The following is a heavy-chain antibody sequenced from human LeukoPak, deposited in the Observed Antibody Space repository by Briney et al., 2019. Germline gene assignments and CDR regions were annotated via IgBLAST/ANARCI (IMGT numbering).Heavy chain of an antibody. J-gene: IGHJ4*02. Sequence: GASVKVSCKASGYTFTGYYMHWVRQAPGQGPEWMGWINPNSGGTNYAQKFQGRVTMTRDTSITTAYMELSRLRSDDTAVYYCARDSGDGYNLFDYWGQGTLVTVSS. CDR3: ARDSGDGYNLFDY. CDR2: INPNSGGT. D-gene: IGHD5-24*01. CDR1: GYTFTGYY. V-gene: IGHV1-2*02.